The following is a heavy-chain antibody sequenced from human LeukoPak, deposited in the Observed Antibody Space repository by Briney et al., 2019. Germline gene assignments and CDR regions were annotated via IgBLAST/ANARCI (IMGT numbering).Heavy chain of an antibody. CDR2: INPNSGNT. J-gene: IGHJ6*03. D-gene: IGHD2-2*02. Sequence: GASVKVSCKASGYTFTSYDINWVRQATGQGLEWMGWINPNSGNTGYAQKFQGRVTMTRNTSISTAYMDLSSLRSEDTAVYYCTRVGETKQCSSTSCYIGLTYYYYMDVWGKGTTVTVSS. V-gene: IGHV1-8*01. CDR3: TRVGETKQCSSTSCYIGLTYYYYMDV. CDR1: GYTFTSYD.